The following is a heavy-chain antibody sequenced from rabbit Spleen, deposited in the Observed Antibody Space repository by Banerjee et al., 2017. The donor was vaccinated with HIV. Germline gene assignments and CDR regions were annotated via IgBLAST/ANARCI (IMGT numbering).Heavy chain of an antibody. Sequence: QEQLVESGGGLVQPGASLTLTCTASGFSFSSGYYMCWVRQAPGKGLELIACIDAGGSGSTYSATWAKGRFTISKTSSTTVTLQMTSLTAADTATYFCARDTGTSFSTYGMDLWGPGTLVTVS. V-gene: IGHV1S45*01. CDR3: ARDTGTSFSTYGMDL. J-gene: IGHJ6*01. D-gene: IGHD8-1*01. CDR1: GFSFSSGYY. CDR2: IDAGGSGST.